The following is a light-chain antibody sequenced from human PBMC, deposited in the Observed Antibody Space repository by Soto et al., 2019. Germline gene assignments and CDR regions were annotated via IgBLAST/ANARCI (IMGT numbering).Light chain of an antibody. CDR1: SSDVGAYNY. CDR3: CSYAGSYTLL. CDR2: DVS. Sequence: QSAPTQPRSVSGSPGQSVTISCTGTSSDVGAYNYVSWFQQHPGKAPKLMMSDVSKRPSGVPDRFSGSKSGTTASLTISGLQAEDEADYYCCSYAGSYTLLFGGGTKLTVL. V-gene: IGLV2-11*01. J-gene: IGLJ2*01.